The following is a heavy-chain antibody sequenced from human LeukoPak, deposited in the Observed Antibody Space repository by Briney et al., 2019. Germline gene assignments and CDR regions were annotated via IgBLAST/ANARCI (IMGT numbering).Heavy chain of an antibody. Sequence: SGGSLRLSCAASGFTFSNYGMNWVRQAPGKGLEWVSYISSSSRSVYYADSVKGRFTVSRDNAKNSLYLQMNSLGDEDTAVYYCTRGGRSRGDHWGQGILVTVST. J-gene: IGHJ4*02. CDR3: TRGGRSRGDH. V-gene: IGHV3-48*02. CDR2: ISSSSRSV. D-gene: IGHD3-10*01. CDR1: GFTFSNYG.